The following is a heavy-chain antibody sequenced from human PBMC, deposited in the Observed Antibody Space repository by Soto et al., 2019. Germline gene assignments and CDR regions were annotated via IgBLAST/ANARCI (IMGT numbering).Heavy chain of an antibody. J-gene: IGHJ4*02. D-gene: IGHD6-13*01. CDR1: GFTFSSYA. CDR3: AYSSTPFDY. Sequence: GGFLRLSCAASGFTFSSYAMSWVRQAPGKGLEWVSAISGSGGSTYYADSVKGRFTISRDNSKNTLYLQMNSLRAEDKAVYYCAYSSTPFDYWGQGTLVTVSS. CDR2: ISGSGGST. V-gene: IGHV3-23*01.